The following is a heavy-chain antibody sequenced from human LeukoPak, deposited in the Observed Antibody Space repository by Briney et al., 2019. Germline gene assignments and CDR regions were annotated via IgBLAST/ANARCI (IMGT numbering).Heavy chain of an antibody. CDR2: ISYDGSNK. Sequence: GGSLRLSCAASGFTFSSYGMHWVRQAPGKGLEWVAVISYDGSNKYYADSVKGRFTISRDNSKNTLYLQMNSLRAEDTAVYYCAKQDIVVVGQWYYFDYWGQGTLVTVSS. CDR1: GFTFSSYG. V-gene: IGHV3-30*18. CDR3: AKQDIVVVGQWYYFDY. D-gene: IGHD2-15*01. J-gene: IGHJ4*02.